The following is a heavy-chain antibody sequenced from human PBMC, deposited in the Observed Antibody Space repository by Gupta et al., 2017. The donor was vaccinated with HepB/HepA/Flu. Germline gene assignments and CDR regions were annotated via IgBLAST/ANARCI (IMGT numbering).Heavy chain of an antibody. CDR3: AKHRCSGATGTHHNSRGLDV. V-gene: IGHV3-9*01. Sequence: EVQLVESGGDLVQPGKSLRLSCAASGFMFDDYAFDWVRQAPGKGLESVASISCNGLYVAYADSVKGRCTISRDNAKKSLFLQMNGLRPEETELYYCAKHRCSGATGTHHNSRGLDVWVQGTTVHVS. CDR1: GFMFDDYA. CDR2: ISCNGLYV. J-gene: IGHJ6*02. D-gene: IGHD2-15*01.